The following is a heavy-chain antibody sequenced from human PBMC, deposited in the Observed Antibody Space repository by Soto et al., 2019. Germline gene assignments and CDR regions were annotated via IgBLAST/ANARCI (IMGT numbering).Heavy chain of an antibody. D-gene: IGHD2-15*01. CDR2: FDPEDGET. V-gene: IGHV1-24*01. J-gene: IGHJ3*02. CDR3: WRSGGGGGAFDI. Sequence: GSSVNVSCKVSGYTLTELSMHWVRQAPGKGLEWMGGFDPEDGETIYAQKFQGRVTMTEDTSTDTAYMELSSLRSEDTAVYYCWRSGGGGGAFDIWGQGTMVTVSS. CDR1: GYTLTELS.